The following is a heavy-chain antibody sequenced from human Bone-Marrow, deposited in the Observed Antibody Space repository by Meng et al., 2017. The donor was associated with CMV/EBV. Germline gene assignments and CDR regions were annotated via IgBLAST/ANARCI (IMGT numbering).Heavy chain of an antibody. D-gene: IGHD4-17*01. CDR2: INHSGST. J-gene: IGHJ5*02. Sequence: QVQLQRWGAGLLKPSETLSLTCAVYGGSFSGYNWSWIRQPPGKGLEWIGEINHSGSTNYNPSLKSRVTISVDTSKNQFSLKLSSVTAADTVVYYCARGSYGRAWGQGTLVTVSS. CDR1: GGSFSGYN. V-gene: IGHV4-34*01. CDR3: ARGSYGRA.